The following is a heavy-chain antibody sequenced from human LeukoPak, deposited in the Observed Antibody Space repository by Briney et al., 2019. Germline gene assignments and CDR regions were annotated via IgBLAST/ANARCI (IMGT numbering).Heavy chain of an antibody. CDR2: INYSGST. CDR1: GGSISSYH. CDR3: ARRWGYSSSPHFDY. D-gene: IGHD6-6*01. J-gene: IGHJ4*02. Sequence: SETLSLTCTVSGGSISSYHWNWIRQFPGKGLEWIGHINYSGSTVYNPSLKSRVTISVDTSKNQFSLKLTSVTAADTAVYYCARRWGYSSSPHFDYRGQGTLVTVSS. V-gene: IGHV4-59*08.